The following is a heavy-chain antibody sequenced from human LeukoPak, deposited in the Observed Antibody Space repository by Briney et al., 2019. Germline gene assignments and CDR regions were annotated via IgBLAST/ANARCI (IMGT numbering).Heavy chain of an antibody. D-gene: IGHD3-10*01. V-gene: IGHV4-4*07. Sequence: SETLSLTCTVSGGSISSYYWSWIRQPAGKGLEWIGRIYTSGSTNYNPSLKSRVTMSVDTSKNQFSLKLSSVTAADTAVYYCARVTTMVRGGRDYFDYWGQGTLVTDS. CDR1: GGSISSYY. CDR2: IYTSGST. CDR3: ARVTTMVRGGRDYFDY. J-gene: IGHJ4*02.